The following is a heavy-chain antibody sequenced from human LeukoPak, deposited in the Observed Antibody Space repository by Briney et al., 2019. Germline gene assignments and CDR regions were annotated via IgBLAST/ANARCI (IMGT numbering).Heavy chain of an antibody. D-gene: IGHD3-10*01. J-gene: IGHJ5*02. CDR1: GFTFSSYG. V-gene: IGHV3-30*03. CDR2: ISYDGSNK. CDR3: ARAGVLLWFGSPAGFDP. Sequence: PGGSLRLSCAASGFTFSSYGMHWVRQAPGKGLEWVAVISYDGSNKYYADSVKGRFTISRDNSKNTLYLQMNSLRAEDTAVYYCARAGVLLWFGSPAGFDPWGQGTLVTVSS.